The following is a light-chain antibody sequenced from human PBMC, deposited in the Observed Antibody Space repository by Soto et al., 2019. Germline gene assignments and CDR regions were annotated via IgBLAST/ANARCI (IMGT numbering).Light chain of an antibody. Sequence: QSVLTQPASVSGSPGQSITISCTGTSSDVGSYNLVSWYQQHPGKAPKLMIYEGSKRPSGVSNRFSGSKSGNTASLTISGLQAEDEADYYCCSYSGSSIYVVFGGGIKLTVL. CDR1: SSDVGSYNL. CDR2: EGS. J-gene: IGLJ2*01. V-gene: IGLV2-23*01. CDR3: CSYSGSSIYVV.